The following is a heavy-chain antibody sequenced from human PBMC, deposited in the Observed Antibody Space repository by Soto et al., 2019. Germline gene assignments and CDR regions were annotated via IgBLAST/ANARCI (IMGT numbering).Heavy chain of an antibody. CDR3: AGGGNYSSMDG. CDR1: GYTFTSYY. CDR2: INPDGGGT. J-gene: IGHJ6*02. V-gene: IGHV1-46*01. D-gene: IGHD4-4*01. Sequence: QVQLVQSGAEVKKPGASVKVSCKASGYTFTSYYMHWVRLAPGQGLEWMGIINPDGGGTSYAQQFQGRVIMTRDTSTSTVYMERSSLRSEDTAVYYCAGGGNYSSMDGWGQGTTVTVSS.